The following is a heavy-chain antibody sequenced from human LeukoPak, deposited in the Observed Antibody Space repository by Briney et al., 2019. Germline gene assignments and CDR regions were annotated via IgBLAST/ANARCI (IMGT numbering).Heavy chain of an antibody. CDR1: GFTFSSYS. CDR3: AREEEEWELLALNFDY. V-gene: IGHV3-21*01. J-gene: IGHJ4*02. CDR2: ISSSSSYI. D-gene: IGHD1-26*01. Sequence: GGSLRLSCAASGFTFSSYSMNWVRQAPGKGLEWVSSISSSSSYIYYADSVKGRFTISRDNAKNSLYLQMNSLRAEDTAVYYCAREEEEWELLALNFDYWGQGTLVTVSS.